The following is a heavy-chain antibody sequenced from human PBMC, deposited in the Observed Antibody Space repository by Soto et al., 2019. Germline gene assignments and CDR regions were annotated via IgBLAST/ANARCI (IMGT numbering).Heavy chain of an antibody. J-gene: IGHJ6*02. V-gene: IGHV3-33*01. CDR2: IWYDGSNK. CDR1: GFTFSRYG. CDR3: AREWQQDYGMDV. Sequence: PGETLRLSCAASGFTFSRYGMHWFRQAPGKGLEWVAVIWYDGSNKYYADSVKSRFTISRDNSKNKLYLQMNSLRAEDTAVYYCAREWQQDYGMDVWGQGTTGTVSS. D-gene: IGHD6-13*01.